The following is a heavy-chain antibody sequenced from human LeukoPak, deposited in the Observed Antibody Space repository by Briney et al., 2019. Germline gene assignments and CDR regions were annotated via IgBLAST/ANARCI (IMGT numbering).Heavy chain of an antibody. J-gene: IGHJ6*02. V-gene: IGHV4-59*01. CDR2: IYYSGST. CDR3: ARDSPPPWGAMASGYYYGMDV. Sequence: PSETLSLTCTVSGGSISSYYWSWIRQPPGKGLEWIGYIYYSGSTNYNPSLKSRVTISVDTSKNQFSLKLRSVTAADTAVYYCARDSPPPWGAMASGYYYGMDVWGQGTTVTVSS. D-gene: IGHD3-16*01. CDR1: GGSISSYY.